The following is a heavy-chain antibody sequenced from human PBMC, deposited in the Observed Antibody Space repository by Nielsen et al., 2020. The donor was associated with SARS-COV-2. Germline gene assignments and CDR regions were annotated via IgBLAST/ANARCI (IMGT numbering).Heavy chain of an antibody. CDR2: IYYSGST. D-gene: IGHD6-13*01. Sequence: SETLSLTCTVSGGSISSYYWSWIRQPPGKGLEWIGYIYYSGSTNYNPSLKSRVTISVDTSKNQFSLKLSSVTAADTAVYYCARVASSSWYYYDYWGQGTLVTVSS. CDR3: ARVASSSWYYYDY. J-gene: IGHJ4*02. CDR1: GGSISSYY. V-gene: IGHV4-59*01.